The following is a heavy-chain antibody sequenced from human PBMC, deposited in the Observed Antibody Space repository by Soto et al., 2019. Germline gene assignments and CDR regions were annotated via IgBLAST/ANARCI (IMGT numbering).Heavy chain of an antibody. CDR2: ISAYNGNT. D-gene: IGHD6-19*01. J-gene: IGHJ4*02. V-gene: IGHV1-18*01. CDR3: ARDSSSGFGSDY. CDR1: GYAFTTYA. Sequence: ASVKVSCKASGYAFTTYAIHWVRQAPGQSLEWMGWISAYNGNTNYAQKLQGRVTMTTDTSTSTAYMELRSLRSDDTAVYYCARDSSSGFGSDYWGQGALVTVSS.